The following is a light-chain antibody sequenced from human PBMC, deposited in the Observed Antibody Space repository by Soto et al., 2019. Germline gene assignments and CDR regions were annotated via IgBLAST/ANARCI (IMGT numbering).Light chain of an antibody. CDR3: SSYTSTSTLYV. Sequence: QSALTQPASVSGSPGQSITISCTGTSSDIGGYNYVSWYQQLPGKVPKLIIYDVSNRPSGVSDRFSGSKSGNAASLTISGRQAEDEDDYYCSSYTSTSTLYVFGAGTKLTVL. CDR1: SSDIGGYNY. CDR2: DVS. V-gene: IGLV2-14*03. J-gene: IGLJ1*01.